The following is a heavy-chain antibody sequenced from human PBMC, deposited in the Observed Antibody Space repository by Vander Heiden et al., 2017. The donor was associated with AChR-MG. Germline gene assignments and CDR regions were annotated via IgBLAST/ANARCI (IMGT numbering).Heavy chain of an antibody. CDR2: ISWNSGSI. Sequence: EVQLVESGGGLVQPGRSLRLSCAASGFTFDDYAMHWVRQAPGKGLEWVSGISWNSGSIGYADSVKGRFTISRDNAKNSLYLQMNSLRAEDTALYYCAKGRFLEWLPYYFDYWGQGTLVTVSS. J-gene: IGHJ4*02. V-gene: IGHV3-9*01. D-gene: IGHD3-3*01. CDR1: GFTFDDYA. CDR3: AKGRFLEWLPYYFDY.